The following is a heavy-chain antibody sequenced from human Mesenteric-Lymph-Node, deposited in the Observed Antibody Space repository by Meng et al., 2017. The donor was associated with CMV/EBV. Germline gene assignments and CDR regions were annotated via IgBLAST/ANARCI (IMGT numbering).Heavy chain of an antibody. CDR2: MNPNSGNT. CDR3: ARELAAVAGY. J-gene: IGHJ4*02. V-gene: IGHV1-8*02. D-gene: IGHD6-13*01. Sequence: ASVKVSCKASGYTFTSYDINWVRQATGQGLEWMGWMNPNSGNTGYAQKFQGRVTMTRDTSTSTVYMELSSLRSEDTAVYYCARELAAVAGYWGQGTLVTVSS. CDR1: GYTFTSYD.